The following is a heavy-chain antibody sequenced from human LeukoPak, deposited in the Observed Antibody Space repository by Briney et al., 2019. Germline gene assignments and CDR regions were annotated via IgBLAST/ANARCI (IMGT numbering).Heavy chain of an antibody. Sequence: TLSLTCAISGDSVSSNSAAWNWIRQSPSRGLEWLGRTYYRSKWYNDHAVSVKSRITINPDTSKDQFSLQLNSVTPEDTAVYYCARDRHYGDPNWFDPWGQGTLVTVSS. D-gene: IGHD4-17*01. CDR1: GDSVSSNSAA. J-gene: IGHJ5*02. CDR3: ARDRHYGDPNWFDP. V-gene: IGHV6-1*01. CDR2: TYYRSKWYN.